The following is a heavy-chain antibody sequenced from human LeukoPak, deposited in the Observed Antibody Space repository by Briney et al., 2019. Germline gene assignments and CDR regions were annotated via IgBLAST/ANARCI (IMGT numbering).Heavy chain of an antibody. Sequence: PGGSLRLSCAASGFTFSTYDMNWVRQTSGKGLEWVSSISTASDYIYYADSVKGRFTISRDNAKNSLYLQMNSLRAEDTAIYYCARHLKLVPAAIRCFAMDVWGQGTTVTVSS. CDR3: ARHLKLVPAAIRCFAMDV. J-gene: IGHJ6*02. CDR2: ISTASDYI. CDR1: GFTFSTYD. D-gene: IGHD2-2*02. V-gene: IGHV3-21*01.